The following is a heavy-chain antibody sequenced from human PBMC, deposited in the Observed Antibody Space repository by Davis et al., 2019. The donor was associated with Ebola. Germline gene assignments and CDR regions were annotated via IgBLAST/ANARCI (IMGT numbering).Heavy chain of an antibody. J-gene: IGHJ4*02. Sequence: AASVKVSCKASGYIFSNYDINWVRQASGQGLEWMGWISAYNGNTNYAPKLQGRVTMTTDTSTSTAYMELRSLRSDDTAGYYCARRGSYDHFDYWGRGTPVTVSS. V-gene: IGHV1-18*01. CDR3: ARRGSYDHFDY. CDR2: ISAYNGNT. D-gene: IGHD1-26*01. CDR1: GYIFSNYD.